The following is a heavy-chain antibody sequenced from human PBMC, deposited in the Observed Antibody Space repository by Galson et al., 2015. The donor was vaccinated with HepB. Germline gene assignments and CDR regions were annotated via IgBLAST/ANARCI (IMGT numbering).Heavy chain of an antibody. J-gene: IGHJ4*02. CDR1: GFTFSSYA. D-gene: IGHD4-17*01. V-gene: IGHV3-30*04. CDR2: ILHAGTTE. CDR3: TYSDHLETDY. Sequence: SLRLSCAASGFTFSSYAMHWVRQAPGKGLEWVAFILHAGTTEDYVDSVRGRFSVSRDNSKDTLYQQMNRLRTDDTAVYWCTYSDHLETDYWGQGTLVTVSS.